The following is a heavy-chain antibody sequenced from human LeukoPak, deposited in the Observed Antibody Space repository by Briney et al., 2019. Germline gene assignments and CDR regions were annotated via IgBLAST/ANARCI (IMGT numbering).Heavy chain of an antibody. Sequence: GGSLRLSCAASGFTFSSYDTSWVRQAPGKGLELVSAISGSGGSTYYADSVKGRFTVSRDSSKNTLSLQMNSLRAEDTAVYYCAKLRESGTYFDYWGQGTLVTVSS. D-gene: IGHD1-26*01. CDR2: ISGSGGST. CDR3: AKLRESGTYFDY. J-gene: IGHJ4*02. V-gene: IGHV3-23*01. CDR1: GFTFSSYD.